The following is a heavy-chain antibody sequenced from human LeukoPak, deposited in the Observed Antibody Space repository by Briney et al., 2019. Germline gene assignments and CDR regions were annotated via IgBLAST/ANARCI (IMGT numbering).Heavy chain of an antibody. CDR2: ISYSGNA. D-gene: IGHD5-12*01. Sequence: PSETLSLTCTVSGASIITTNYYWGWIRQPPGKGLEWIGSISYSGNAYYNPSLRSRLSISMDASKNQFSLKVRSVTAADTAVYYCARSRGVATPVDSWGQGTLVTVSS. J-gene: IGHJ4*02. CDR3: ARSRGVATPVDS. V-gene: IGHV4-39*01. CDR1: GASIITTNYY.